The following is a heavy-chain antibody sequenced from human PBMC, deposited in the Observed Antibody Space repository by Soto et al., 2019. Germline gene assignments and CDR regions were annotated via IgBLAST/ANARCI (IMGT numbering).Heavy chain of an antibody. Sequence: QVQLVESGGGVVQPGTSLRLSCTTSGFTFSNHAMHWVRQAPGKGLEWVEQIWYDGSNKYYADSVKGRFTISRDKSRNRVYVQMNSLRVEDTAVYYCARDGQQLAPYALDVWGQGTSVTVSS. V-gene: IGHV3-33*01. J-gene: IGHJ6*02. CDR2: IWYDGSNK. D-gene: IGHD6-13*01. CDR1: GFTFSNHA. CDR3: ARDGQQLAPYALDV.